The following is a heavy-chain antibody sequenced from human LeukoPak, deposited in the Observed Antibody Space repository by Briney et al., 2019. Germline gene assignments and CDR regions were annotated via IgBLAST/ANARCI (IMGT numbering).Heavy chain of an antibody. D-gene: IGHD1-7*01. CDR1: GFTFSSYA. CDR2: ISGSDDDT. J-gene: IGHJ6*03. V-gene: IGHV3-23*01. CDR3: AKGTGTTFRFRTYSYFYHMDV. Sequence: GGSLRLSCAASGFTFSSYAMNWVRQAPGKGLEWVSSISGSDDDTYYADSVKGRFTISRDNSKNTLYLQMNSLRAEDTAVYYCAKGTGTTFRFRTYSYFYHMDVWGKGTTVTVSS.